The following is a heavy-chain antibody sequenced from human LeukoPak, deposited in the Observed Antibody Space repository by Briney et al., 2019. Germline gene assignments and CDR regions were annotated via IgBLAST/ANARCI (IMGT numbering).Heavy chain of an antibody. Sequence: GSLRLSCAASGFTFDAYGINWVRQAPGKGLEWVSYISGSGRTIYYADSVKGRFTISWDNAKNSVYLQMNRLRAEDTAVYYCARGVYGRFDSWGQGTLVTVSS. J-gene: IGHJ5*01. CDR2: ISGSGRTI. D-gene: IGHD2/OR15-2a*01. V-gene: IGHV3-48*03. CDR3: ARGVYGRFDS. CDR1: GFTFDAYG.